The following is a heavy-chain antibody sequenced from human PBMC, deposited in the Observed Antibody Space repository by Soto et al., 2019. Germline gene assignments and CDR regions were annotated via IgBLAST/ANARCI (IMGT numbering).Heavy chain of an antibody. D-gene: IGHD4-17*01. CDR1: GDSVSSNSAA. Sequence: SQTLSLTCAISGDSVSSNSAAWNWIRQSPSRGLEWLGRTYYRSKWYNDYAVSVKSRITINPDTSKNQFSLQLNSVTPEDTAVYYCARVYSTVTTWTDYYYGMDVWGQGTTVTVSS. J-gene: IGHJ6*02. CDR2: TYYRSKWYN. V-gene: IGHV6-1*01. CDR3: ARVYSTVTTWTDYYYGMDV.